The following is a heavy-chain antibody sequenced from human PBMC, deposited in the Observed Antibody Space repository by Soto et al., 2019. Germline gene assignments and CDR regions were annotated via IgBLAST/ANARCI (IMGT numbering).Heavy chain of an antibody. CDR2: IWYDGSNK. V-gene: IGHV3-33*01. J-gene: IGHJ6*02. D-gene: IGHD6-6*01. CDR1: GFTFSSYG. CDR3: ARAGSSNYYGMDV. Sequence: QVQLVESGGGVVQPGRSLRLSCAASGFTFSSYGMHWVRQAPGKGLEWVAVIWYDGSNKDYADSVKGRFTISRDNSKNTLYLQMNSLRAEDTAVYYCARAGSSNYYGMDVWGQGTTVTVSS.